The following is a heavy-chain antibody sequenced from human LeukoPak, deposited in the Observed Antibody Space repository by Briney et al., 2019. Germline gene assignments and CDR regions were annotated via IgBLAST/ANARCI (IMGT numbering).Heavy chain of an antibody. J-gene: IGHJ4*02. CDR2: MNPNSGNT. CDR1: GYTFTSYD. V-gene: IGHV1-8*01. CDR3: ASSMVRGVYFDY. Sequence: ASVKVSCKASGYTFTSYDINWVRQATGQGLEWMGWMNPNSGNTGYAQKFQGRVTMTRSTSISTAYMELSSLRSADTAVYYCASSMVRGVYFDYWGQGTLVTVSS. D-gene: IGHD3-10*01.